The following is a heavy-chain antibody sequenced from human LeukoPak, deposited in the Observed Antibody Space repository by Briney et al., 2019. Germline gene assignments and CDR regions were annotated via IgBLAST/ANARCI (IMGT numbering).Heavy chain of an antibody. Sequence: ASVKVSCKASGYTFTGYYMHWVRHAPGQGLEWMGWITPSSGDTKYAQKFQGRVTMTRDTSISTAYMELSRLRSDDTAVYYCGRDISKKYSHWGQGTLVTVSS. CDR3: GRDISKKYSH. CDR2: ITPSSGDT. J-gene: IGHJ4*02. CDR1: GYTFTGYY. V-gene: IGHV1-2*02. D-gene: IGHD2-15*01.